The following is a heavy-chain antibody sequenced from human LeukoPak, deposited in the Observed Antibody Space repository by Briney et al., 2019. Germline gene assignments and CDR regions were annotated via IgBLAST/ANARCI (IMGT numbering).Heavy chain of an antibody. V-gene: IGHV4-59*01. Sequence: SETLSLTCTVSGGSISSYYWSWIRQPPGKGLEWIGYIYYSGSTNYNPSLKSRVTISVDTSKNQFSLKLSSVTAADTAVYYCARGRRSTVTRGYYYYYMDVWGKGTTVTISS. D-gene: IGHD4-17*01. CDR3: ARGRRSTVTRGYYYYYMDV. CDR1: GGSISSYY. CDR2: IYYSGST. J-gene: IGHJ6*03.